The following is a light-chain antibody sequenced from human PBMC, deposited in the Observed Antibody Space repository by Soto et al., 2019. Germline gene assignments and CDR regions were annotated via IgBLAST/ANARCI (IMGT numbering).Light chain of an antibody. CDR1: ESISRN. J-gene: IGKJ3*01. Sequence: EIVMTQSPATLSVSPGERVTLSCRASESISRNLAWYQQKPGQAPRLLIYGASSRDTGVPARCSGGASGTEFTLTISSLQSEDSAVYFCQQYMNWPPLTFGPGTKVDV. CDR2: GAS. CDR3: QQYMNWPPLT. V-gene: IGKV3-15*01.